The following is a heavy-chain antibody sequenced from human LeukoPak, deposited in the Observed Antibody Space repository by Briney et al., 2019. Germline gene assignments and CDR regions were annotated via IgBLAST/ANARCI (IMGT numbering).Heavy chain of an antibody. CDR3: ARHRTNYYGSESYAFDI. J-gene: IGHJ3*02. V-gene: IGHV4-59*08. CDR1: GGSISSYD. D-gene: IGHD3-10*01. Sequence: SETLSLTCTVSGGSISSYDWSWIRQPPGKGLDWIGYTYYSGSTNYNTSLKSRVTISVDTSKNQFSLQLNSVTAADTAVYYCARHRTNYYGSESYAFDIWGQGTMVTVSS. CDR2: TYYSGST.